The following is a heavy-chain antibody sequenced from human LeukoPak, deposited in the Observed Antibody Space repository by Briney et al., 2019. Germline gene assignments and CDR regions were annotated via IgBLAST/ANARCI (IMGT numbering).Heavy chain of an antibody. CDR1: GFSFSTYW. Sequence: GGSLRLSCAASGFSFSTYWMHWVRQAPGKGLEWVAVIWYDGSNKYYADSVKGRFTISRDNSKNTLYLQMNSLRAEDTAVYYCARDCGGGSCYYFDYWGQGTLVTVSS. CDR3: ARDCGGGSCYYFDY. J-gene: IGHJ4*02. D-gene: IGHD2-15*01. CDR2: IWYDGSNK. V-gene: IGHV3-33*08.